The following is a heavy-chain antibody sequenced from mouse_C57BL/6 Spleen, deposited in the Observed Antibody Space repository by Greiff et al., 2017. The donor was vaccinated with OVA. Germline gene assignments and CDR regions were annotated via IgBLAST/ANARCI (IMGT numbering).Heavy chain of an antibody. D-gene: IGHD1-1*01. CDR3: ATYYLYYFDY. CDR2: ISSGSSTI. V-gene: IGHV5-17*01. J-gene: IGHJ2*01. Sequence: DVKLVESGGGLVKPGGSLKLSCAASGFTFSDYGMHWVRQAPEKGLEWVAYISSGSSTIYYADTVKGRFTISRDNAKNTLFLQMTSLRSEDTAMYYCATYYLYYFDYWGQGTTLTVSS. CDR1: GFTFSDYG.